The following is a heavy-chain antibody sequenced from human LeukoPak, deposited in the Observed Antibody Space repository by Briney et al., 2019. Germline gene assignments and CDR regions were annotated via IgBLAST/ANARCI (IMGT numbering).Heavy chain of an antibody. V-gene: IGHV1-24*01. Sequence: ASVKVSCKVSGYTLTELSMHWVRQAPGKGLEWMGGFDPEGGETIYAQKFQGRVTMTEDTSTDTAYMELSSLRSEDAAVYYCAIQRGYCSGGSCLRILFDPWGQGTLVTVSS. D-gene: IGHD2-15*01. CDR2: FDPEGGET. J-gene: IGHJ5*02. CDR3: AIQRGYCSGGSCLRILFDP. CDR1: GYTLTELS.